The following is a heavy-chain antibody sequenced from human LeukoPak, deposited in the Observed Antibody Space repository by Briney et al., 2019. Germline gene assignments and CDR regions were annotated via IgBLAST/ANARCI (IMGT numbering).Heavy chain of an antibody. CDR2: MYYSGNT. CDR3: ARHPHYYFDNTAR. J-gene: IGHJ4*02. CDR1: GDSVRTSNSY. D-gene: IGHD3-22*01. Sequence: SETLSLTCTVSGDSVRTSNSYWGCIRQPPGKGLEWIGSMYYSGNTYYNPSLKSRVAISVDTSKNQLSLRLSSVTAADTAVYYCARHPHYYFDNTARWGQGTLVTVSS. V-gene: IGHV4-39*01.